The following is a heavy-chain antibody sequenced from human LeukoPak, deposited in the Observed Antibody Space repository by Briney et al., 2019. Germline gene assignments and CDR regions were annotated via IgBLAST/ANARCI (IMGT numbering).Heavy chain of an antibody. J-gene: IGHJ5*02. D-gene: IGHD3-3*01. CDR1: GYTFTGYY. Sequence: GESLKISCKGSGYTFTGYYMHWVRQAPGQGLEWMGWINPNSGGTNYAQKFQGRVTMTRDTSISTAYMELSRLRSDDTAVYYCARDKYDFWSGYSNWFDPWGQGTLVTVSS. V-gene: IGHV1-2*02. CDR2: INPNSGGT. CDR3: ARDKYDFWSGYSNWFDP.